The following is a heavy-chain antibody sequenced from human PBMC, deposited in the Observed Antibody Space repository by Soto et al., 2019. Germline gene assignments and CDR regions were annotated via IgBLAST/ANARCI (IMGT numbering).Heavy chain of an antibody. J-gene: IGHJ3*02. Sequence: ASVKVSCKDSGGTFSSYAISWVRQAPGQGLEWMGGIIPIFGTANYAQKFQGRVTITADESTSSAYMELSSLRSEDTAVYYCASRLGHYDSSGAPMGGAFDIWGQRTMVTVSS. CDR3: ASRLGHYDSSGAPMGGAFDI. CDR2: IIPIFGTA. D-gene: IGHD3-22*01. V-gene: IGHV1-69*13. CDR1: GGTFSSYA.